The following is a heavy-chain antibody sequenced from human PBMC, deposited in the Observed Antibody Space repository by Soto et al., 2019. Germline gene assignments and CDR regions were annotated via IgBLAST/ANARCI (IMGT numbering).Heavy chain of an antibody. J-gene: IGHJ4*02. CDR1: GFTFSSYA. CDR3: ARDFSMVVVAPGY. V-gene: IGHV3-23*01. Sequence: GGSLRLSCAASGFTFSSYAMSWVRQAPGKGLEWVGAISGSGSNTYYADSVKGRFTIARDNSKDTLYLQMNSLRVEDTAVYHCARDFSMVVVAPGYWGQGTLVTVSS. D-gene: IGHD3-22*01. CDR2: ISGSGSNT.